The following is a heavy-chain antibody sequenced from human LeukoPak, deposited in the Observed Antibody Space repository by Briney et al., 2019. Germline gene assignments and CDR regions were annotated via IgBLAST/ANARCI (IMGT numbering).Heavy chain of an antibody. D-gene: IGHD4-11*01. CDR1: GFTFSSYA. CDR3: TTDPLTTVTDYYYYYMDV. CDR2: ISGSGGST. J-gene: IGHJ6*03. V-gene: IGHV3-23*01. Sequence: GGSLRLSCAASGFTFSSYAMSWVRQAPGKGLEWVSGISGSGGSTYYADSVKGRFTVSRDTSKNTLYLQMNSLRAEDTAVYYCTTDPLTTVTDYYYYYMDVWGKGTTVTVSS.